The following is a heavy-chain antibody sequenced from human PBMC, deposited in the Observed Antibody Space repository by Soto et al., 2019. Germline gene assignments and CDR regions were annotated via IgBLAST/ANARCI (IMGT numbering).Heavy chain of an antibody. CDR2: IYYSGNT. J-gene: IGHJ6*02. CDR1: GGSISSYY. Sequence: QVQLQESGPGLVKPSETLSITCTVSGGSISSYYWSWIRQAPGKGLEWIGYIYYSGNTNYNPSLKSRVTISVDTSKNQFSLNLSSVTATDTAVYYCARRGYHYSGMDIWGQLTPLTVSS. V-gene: IGHV4-59*08. CDR3: ARRGYHYSGMDI.